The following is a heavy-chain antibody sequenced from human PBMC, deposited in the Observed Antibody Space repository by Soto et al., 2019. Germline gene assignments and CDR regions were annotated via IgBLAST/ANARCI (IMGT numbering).Heavy chain of an antibody. Sequence: QVQLVESGGGVVQPGRSLRLSCAASGFTFSSYGMHWVRQAPGKGLERVTVISYDGKVAYYADSVKGRFTISRDNSKNTLYLQRNSLTTQDTAMYYCAKEGPITNWYFDYWGQGTLVTVPS. J-gene: IGHJ4*02. V-gene: IGHV3-30*18. CDR3: AKEGPITNWYFDY. D-gene: IGHD1-1*01. CDR1: GFTFSSYG. CDR2: ISYDGKVA.